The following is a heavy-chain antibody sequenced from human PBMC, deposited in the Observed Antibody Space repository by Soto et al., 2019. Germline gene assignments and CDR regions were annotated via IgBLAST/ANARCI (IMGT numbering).Heavy chain of an antibody. CDR3: SRGILV. CDR1: GGSINSGGYC. J-gene: IGHJ4*02. V-gene: IGHV4-31*03. D-gene: IGHD5-18*01. CDR2: ISYGGST. Sequence: QVQLQESGPGLVKPSQTLSLTCTVSGGSINSGGYCWSWILQHPGKGLAWIGCISYGGSTSYNPSLKSRVTISVDTSKNQFSLKLTSVTAADTAVYYCSRGILVWGQGALITVSS.